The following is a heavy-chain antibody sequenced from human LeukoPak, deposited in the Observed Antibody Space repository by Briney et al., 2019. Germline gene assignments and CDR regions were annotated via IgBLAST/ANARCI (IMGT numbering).Heavy chain of an antibody. J-gene: IGHJ4*02. CDR2: INHSGSA. D-gene: IGHD3-22*01. V-gene: IGHV4-34*01. CDR3: ARDYGTYYYDSSGSYFDY. Sequence: SETLSLTCAVPGGSFSAYYWTWIRQPPGKGLEWIGEINHSGSANYNPSLKSRVTISLDTSKNQFSLKLSSVTAADTAVYYCARDYGTYYYDSSGSYFDYWGQGTLVTVSS. CDR1: GGSFSAYY.